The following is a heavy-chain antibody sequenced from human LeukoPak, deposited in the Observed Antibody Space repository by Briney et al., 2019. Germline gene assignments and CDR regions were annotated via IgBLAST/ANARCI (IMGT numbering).Heavy chain of an antibody. D-gene: IGHD4-17*01. Sequence: GGSLRLSCAASGFTFTTYAMGWVRQAPGKGLEWVGFIRSKAYGGTTEYAASVKGRFTISRDDSKSIAYLQMNSLKTEDTAVYYCTRYDGDYGSAGYWGQGTLVTVSS. CDR3: TRYDGDYGSAGY. CDR1: GFTFTTYA. CDR2: IRSKAYGGTT. J-gene: IGHJ4*02. V-gene: IGHV3-49*04.